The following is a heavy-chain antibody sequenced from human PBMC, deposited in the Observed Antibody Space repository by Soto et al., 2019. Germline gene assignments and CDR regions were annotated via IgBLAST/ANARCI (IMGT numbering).Heavy chain of an antibody. V-gene: IGHV3-30-3*01. Sequence: GSLRLSCAASGFTFSSYAMHWVRQAPGKGLEWVAVISYDGSNKYYADSVKGRFTISRDNSKNTLYLQMNSLRAEDTAVYYCARPFNPGYSSSSVFFDYWGQGALVTVSS. J-gene: IGHJ4*02. CDR1: GFTFSSYA. D-gene: IGHD6-6*01. CDR3: ARPFNPGYSSSSVFFDY. CDR2: ISYDGSNK.